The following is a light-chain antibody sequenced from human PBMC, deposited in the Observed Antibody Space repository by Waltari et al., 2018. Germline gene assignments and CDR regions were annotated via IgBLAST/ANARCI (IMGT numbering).Light chain of an antibody. V-gene: IGLV8-61*01. J-gene: IGLJ3*02. CDR1: FGSLSTTSY. Sequence: QTVVTQEPSLSVSPGGTVTLTCTLSFGSLSTTSYATLYQQTPGQAPRTLVYKGNSRSSGVPDRFSGSILGNKAALTITGAQADDECDYYCSLYMGSGIWVFGGGTKLTVL. CDR2: KGN. CDR3: SLYMGSGIWV.